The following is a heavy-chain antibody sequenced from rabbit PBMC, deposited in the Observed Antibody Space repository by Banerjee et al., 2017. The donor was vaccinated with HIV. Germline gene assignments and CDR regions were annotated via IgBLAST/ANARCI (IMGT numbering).Heavy chain of an antibody. CDR3: AREKSGNQGYDL. V-gene: IGHV1S45*01. CDR2: IDPVFGTT. Sequence: QEQLVESGGDLVKPGASLTLTCTASGFTISISDWIYWVRQAPGKGLEWIGYIDPVFGTTHYASWAKGRFTISKTSSTTVTLQMTSLTVADTATYFCAREKSGNQGYDLWGPGTLVTVS. D-gene: IGHD6-1*01. CDR1: GFTISISDW. J-gene: IGHJ4*01.